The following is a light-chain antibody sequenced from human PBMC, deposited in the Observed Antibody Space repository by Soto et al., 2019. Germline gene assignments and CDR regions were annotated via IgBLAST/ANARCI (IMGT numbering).Light chain of an antibody. V-gene: IGKV3-20*01. CDR3: QQYGSSPIT. CDR1: QSVSSSH. CDR2: GAS. Sequence: ENVLTHSPCTLSLSPVERATLSCSASQSVSSSHLAWYQQKPGQAPRLLIYGASSRATGIPDRFSGSGSGTDFTLTISRLEPEDFAVYYCQQYGSSPITFGQGTRLEIK. J-gene: IGKJ5*01.